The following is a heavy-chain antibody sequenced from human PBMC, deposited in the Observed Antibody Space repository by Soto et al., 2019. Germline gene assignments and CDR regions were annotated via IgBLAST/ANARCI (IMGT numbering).Heavy chain of an antibody. D-gene: IGHD5-18*01. CDR1: GFTFGSYA. CDR3: AKSDTALSYGFDP. CDR2: ISSSGDST. J-gene: IGHJ5*02. Sequence: EVQLLESGGGLVQPRGSLRLSCAASGFTFGSYAMIWVRQAPGKGLGWVSTISSSGDSTYYADSVKGRFTVSRDNSMNTLYMQMNSLRAEDTAVYYCAKSDTALSYGFDPWGQGTLVTVSS. V-gene: IGHV3-23*01.